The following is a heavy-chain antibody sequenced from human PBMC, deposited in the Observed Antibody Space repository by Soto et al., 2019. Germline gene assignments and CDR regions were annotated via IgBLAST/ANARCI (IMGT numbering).Heavy chain of an antibody. V-gene: IGHV3-30*18. Sequence: PGGSLRLSCAASGFTFNTYGMHWVRQAPGKGLEWVAVISYDGSDKFYADSVKGRFTISGDNSKNTLYLQMSSLRPEDTAIYYCAKSPNFYCSSPNCYKYYFDYWGQGTLVTVSS. CDR3: AKSPNFYCSSPNCYKYYFDY. CDR2: ISYDGSDK. CDR1: GFTFNTYG. J-gene: IGHJ4*02. D-gene: IGHD2-2*02.